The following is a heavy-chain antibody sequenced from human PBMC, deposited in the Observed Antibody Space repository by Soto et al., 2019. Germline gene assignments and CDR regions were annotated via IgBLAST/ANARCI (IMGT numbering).Heavy chain of an antibody. J-gene: IGHJ6*02. D-gene: IGHD3-3*01. CDR1: GYTFTGYY. Sequence: ASVKVSCKASGYTFTGYYIHWVRQAPGQRLEWMGYINPNSGGPNYAQKFQGRVTMTRDTSISTAYMELSRLRSDDTAVYFCARDYWSGGRYYYGMDVWGQGTTVTVSS. CDR2: INPNSGGP. CDR3: ARDYWSGGRYYYGMDV. V-gene: IGHV1-2*02.